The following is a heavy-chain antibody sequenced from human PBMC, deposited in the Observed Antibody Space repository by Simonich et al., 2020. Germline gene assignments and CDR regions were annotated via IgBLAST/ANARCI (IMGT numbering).Heavy chain of an antibody. J-gene: IGHJ2*01. CDR2: INPNSGGT. Sequence: QVQLVQSGAEVKKPGASVKVSCKASGYTFTGYYMHWVRQAPGQGMEWMVWINPNSGGTSYAQKFQGRVTMTRETTISTAYMGRRRLRSDDTAVYYCARGGVRSSSWYWYFDLWGRGTLVTVSS. CDR3: ARGGVRSSSWYWYFDL. CDR1: GYTFTGYY. V-gene: IGHV1-2*02. D-gene: IGHD6-13*01.